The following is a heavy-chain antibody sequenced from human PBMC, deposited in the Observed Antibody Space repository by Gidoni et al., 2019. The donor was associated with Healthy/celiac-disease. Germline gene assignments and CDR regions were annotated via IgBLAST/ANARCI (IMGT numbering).Heavy chain of an antibody. D-gene: IGHD3-3*01. CDR3: AKASQMVTIFAVDY. CDR2: ISASGGST. J-gene: IGHJ4*02. CDR1: GFPFSSYA. Sequence: EVQLLESGGGLVQPGGSLRPDCAASGFPFSSYAMSWVRQAPGKGLQWVSAISASGGSTYYADSVKGLFTISRDNSKNTLYLQMNSLRAEDTAVYYCAKASQMVTIFAVDYWGQGTLVTVSS. V-gene: IGHV3-23*01.